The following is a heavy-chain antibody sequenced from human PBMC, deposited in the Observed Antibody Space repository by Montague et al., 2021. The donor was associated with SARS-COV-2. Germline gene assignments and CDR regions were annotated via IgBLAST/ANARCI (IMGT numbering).Heavy chain of an antibody. Sequence: SLRLPCAASGFTFTSYSMNWVRQAPGKGLEALSVISSDGSYKYYADSVKGRFTISRDNSRNTLYLQMNSLRPEDTAVYYCARDLLRHKSGFDSWGQGTLVTVSS. CDR2: ISSDGSYK. CDR1: GFTFTSYS. D-gene: IGHD2/OR15-2a*01. J-gene: IGHJ4*02. V-gene: IGHV3-30-3*01. CDR3: ARDLLRHKSGFDS.